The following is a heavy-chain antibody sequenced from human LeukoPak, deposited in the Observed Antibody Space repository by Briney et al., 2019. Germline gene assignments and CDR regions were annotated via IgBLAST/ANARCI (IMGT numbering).Heavy chain of an antibody. Sequence: PGGSLKLPCAASGFTFSSYAMNWVRQAPGKGLEWVSSISSSSSFIYYADSVKGPFTIFRDNAKNSLYLQMNGLGAEETALYYCARGGDRRGGAFDIWGQGTMVTVSS. CDR1: GFTFSSYA. CDR2: ISSSSSFI. CDR3: ARGGDRRGGAFDI. V-gene: IGHV3-21*01. D-gene: IGHD3-16*01. J-gene: IGHJ3*02.